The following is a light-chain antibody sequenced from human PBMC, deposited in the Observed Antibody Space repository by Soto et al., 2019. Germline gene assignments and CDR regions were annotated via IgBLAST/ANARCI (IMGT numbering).Light chain of an antibody. Sequence: DVQMTQSPSSLSASFGDRVTSXXRASQPIGYYLNWYQQKPGQAPKVXIVAASSLRRCGPSRFSGSGYGTDFTLTSNNLHPEDSATYYCQHTHAVPRTFGQGTRLEIK. V-gene: IGKV1-39*01. CDR1: QPIGYY. CDR3: QHTHAVPRT. CDR2: AAS. J-gene: IGKJ5*01.